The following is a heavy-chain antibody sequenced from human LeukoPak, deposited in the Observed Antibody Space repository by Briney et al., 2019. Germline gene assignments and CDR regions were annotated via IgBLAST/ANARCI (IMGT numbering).Heavy chain of an antibody. CDR3: ARGYGSDSFDY. CDR2: ISGGSGYI. V-gene: IGHV3-21*01. Sequence: GGSLRLSCAASGFTFSSYGMSWVRQAPGKGLEWVSSISGGSGYIYYADSVKGRFTVSRGNAKNSLYLQMNSLSAEDTAVYYCARGYGSDSFDYWGQGTLVTVSS. J-gene: IGHJ4*02. CDR1: GFTFSSYG. D-gene: IGHD3-10*01.